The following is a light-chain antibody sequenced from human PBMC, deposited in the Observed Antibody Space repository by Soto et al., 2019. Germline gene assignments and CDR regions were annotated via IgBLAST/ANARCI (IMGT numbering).Light chain of an antibody. Sequence: QSVLTQPASVSGSPGQSITISCTGTSSDVGGYNYVSWYQQHPGKAPKLMIYEVSNRPSGVSNRFSASKSGNTASLTISGLQAEDEADYYCSSYTSISTWVFGGGTQLTVL. CDR3: SSYTSISTWV. J-gene: IGLJ3*02. V-gene: IGLV2-14*01. CDR1: SSDVGGYNY. CDR2: EVS.